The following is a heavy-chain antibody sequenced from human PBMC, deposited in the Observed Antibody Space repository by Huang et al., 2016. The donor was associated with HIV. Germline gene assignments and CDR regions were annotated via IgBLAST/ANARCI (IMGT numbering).Heavy chain of an antibody. CDR2: SIPIVGTA. J-gene: IGHJ4*02. CDR3: ATEHDTSMVTNYFDH. D-gene: IGHD5-18*01. V-gene: IGHV1-69*01. Sequence: QVQLLQSGAEVKKPGSSVKVSCKASGDTFSNYAISWVRQAPGQGLEWMGGSIPIVGTANYPQKFRGRVTVTADEATSTAYMELSSLTSEDTAVYYCATEHDTSMVTNYFDHWGQGTLVTVSS. CDR1: GDTFSNYA.